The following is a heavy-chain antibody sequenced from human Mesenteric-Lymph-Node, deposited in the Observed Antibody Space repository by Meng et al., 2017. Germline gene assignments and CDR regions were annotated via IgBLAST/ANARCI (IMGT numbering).Heavy chain of an antibody. CDR2: ISSSGSTI. CDR3: ARIYDSSAYYYYFDY. V-gene: IGHV3-48*03. CDR1: GFTFSSYE. D-gene: IGHD3-22*01. Sequence: GGSLRLSCAASGFTFSSYEMNWVRQAPGKGLEWVSYISSSGSTIYYADSVKGRFTISRDNAKHSLYLQMNSLRAEDTALYYCARIYDSSAYYYYFDYWGQGTLVTVSS. J-gene: IGHJ4*02.